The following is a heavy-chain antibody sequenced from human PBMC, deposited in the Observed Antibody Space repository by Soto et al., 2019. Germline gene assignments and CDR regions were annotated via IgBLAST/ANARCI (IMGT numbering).Heavy chain of an antibody. CDR2: IGGDRRTK. CDR3: TKDNNWDDPG. V-gene: IGHV3-23*01. CDR1: GFTFSTNA. Sequence: GGSLRLSCAASGFTFSTNAMAWVRQAPWKGLEWVSIIGGDRRTKFYADSVKGRFTVSRDNSKNTVYLDMNSLRGEDTAIYYCTKDNNWDDPGWGQGALVTVSS. J-gene: IGHJ4*02. D-gene: IGHD1-1*01.